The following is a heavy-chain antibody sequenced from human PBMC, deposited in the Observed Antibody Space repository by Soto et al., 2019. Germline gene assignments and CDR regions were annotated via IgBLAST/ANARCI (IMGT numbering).Heavy chain of an antibody. V-gene: IGHV4-61*01. D-gene: IGHD3-22*01. CDR1: GGSVSSGSYY. Sequence: SETLSLTCTVSGGSVSSGSYYWSWIRQPPGKGLEWIGYIYYSGSTNYNPSLRSRVTISVDTSKNQFSLKLSSVTAADTAVYYCARDRRYYYDSSGYPIYNWFDPWGQGTLVTVSS. CDR2: IYYSGST. CDR3: ARDRRYYYDSSGYPIYNWFDP. J-gene: IGHJ5*02.